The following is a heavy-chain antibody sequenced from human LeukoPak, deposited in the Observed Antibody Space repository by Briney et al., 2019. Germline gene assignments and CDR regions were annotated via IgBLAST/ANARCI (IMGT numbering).Heavy chain of an antibody. D-gene: IGHD3-10*01. CDR2: ISGSAGGT. V-gene: IGHV3-23*01. J-gene: IGHJ4*02. Sequence: GGSLRLSCAASGFTFSSYAMSWVRQAPGKGLEWVSGISGSAGGTYYADSVKGRFTISRDDSKNTLYLQMNSLRAEDTAVYFCAKVVFVLTNLYYFDCWGQGTLVTVSS. CDR1: GFTFSSYA. CDR3: AKVVFVLTNLYYFDC.